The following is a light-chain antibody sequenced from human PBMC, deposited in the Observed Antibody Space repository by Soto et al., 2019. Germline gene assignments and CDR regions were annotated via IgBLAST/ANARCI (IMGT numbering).Light chain of an antibody. J-gene: IGKJ1*01. CDR2: GAS. V-gene: IGKV3-20*01. Sequence: EIGLPKTPGTLSLSPGERATLSCRASQSVSSSYLAWYQQKPGQAPRLLIYGASSRATGIPDRFSGSGSGTDFTLTISRLEPEDFAVYYCQQYGSSLTWTFGQGTKVDIK. CDR1: QSVSSSY. CDR3: QQYGSSLTWT.